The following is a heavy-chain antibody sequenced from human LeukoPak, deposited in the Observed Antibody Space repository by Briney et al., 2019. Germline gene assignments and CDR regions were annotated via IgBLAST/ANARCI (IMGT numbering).Heavy chain of an antibody. Sequence: PSGTLSLTCAVSGGSISSSNWWSWVRPPPGKGLEWIGEIYHSGSTNYNPSLKSRVTISVDKSKNQFSLKLSSVTAADTAVYYCARYQGWGPRTFDYWGQGTLVTVSP. CDR3: ARYQGWGPRTFDY. V-gene: IGHV4-4*02. CDR1: GGSISSSNW. CDR2: IYHSGST. D-gene: IGHD2-2*01. J-gene: IGHJ4*02.